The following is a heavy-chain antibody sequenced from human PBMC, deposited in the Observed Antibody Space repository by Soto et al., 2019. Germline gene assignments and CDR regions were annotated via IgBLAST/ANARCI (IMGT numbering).Heavy chain of an antibody. CDR2: IYYSGST. Sequence: QLQLQESGPGLVKPSETLSLTCTVSGGSISSSSYYWGWIRQPPGKGLEWIGSIYYSGSTYYNPXXYSXQPLKSRVTTSVXMSXNXSSLKLSSVTAADTAVYYCARHILLWFGEFEYYFDYWGQGTLVTVSS. J-gene: IGHJ4*02. D-gene: IGHD3-10*01. CDR3: ARHILLWFGEFEYYFDY. V-gene: IGHV4-39*01. CDR1: GGSISSSSYY.